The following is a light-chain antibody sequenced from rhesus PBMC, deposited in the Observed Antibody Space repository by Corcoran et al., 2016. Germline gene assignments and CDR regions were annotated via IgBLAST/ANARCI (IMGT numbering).Light chain of an antibody. CDR1: ENVNNY. Sequence: DIQMTQSPSSLSASVGDRVTITCRASENVNNYLNWYQQKPGKAPKLLIYKASTLQSGVPSRFSGSGSGTDYTFTISSLQPEDVATYYCPPGYGTPLTFGGGTKVELK. CDR2: KAS. V-gene: IGKV1-74*01. J-gene: IGKJ4*01. CDR3: PPGYGTPLT.